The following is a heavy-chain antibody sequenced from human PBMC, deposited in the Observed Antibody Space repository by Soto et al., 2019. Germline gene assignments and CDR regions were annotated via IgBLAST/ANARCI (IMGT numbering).Heavy chain of an antibody. CDR1: GGTFSSYT. J-gene: IGHJ5*02. CDR3: ARSLSIAAAGTTWFDP. CDR2: IIPILGIA. D-gene: IGHD6-13*01. V-gene: IGHV1-69*02. Sequence: QVRLVQSGAEVKKPGSSVKVSCKASGGTFSSYTISWVRQAPGQGLEWMGRIIPILGIANYAQKFQGRVTITADKSTSTAYMELSSLRSEDTAVYYCARSLSIAAAGTTWFDPWGQGTLVTVSS.